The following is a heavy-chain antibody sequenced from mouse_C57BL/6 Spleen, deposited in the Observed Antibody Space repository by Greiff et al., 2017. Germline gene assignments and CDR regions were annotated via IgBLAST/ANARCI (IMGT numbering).Heavy chain of an antibody. CDR1: GFTFSSYG. CDR2: ISSGGSYT. D-gene: IGHD2-2*01. CDR3: ARHEGLRRTEYAMDY. J-gene: IGHJ4*01. V-gene: IGHV5-6*01. Sequence: EVQLVESGGDLVKPGGSLKLSCAASGFTFSSYGMSWVRQTPDKRLEWVATISSGGSYTYYPDSVKGRFTISRDNAKNTLYLQMSSLKSEDTAMSYCARHEGLRRTEYAMDYWGQGTSVTVSS.